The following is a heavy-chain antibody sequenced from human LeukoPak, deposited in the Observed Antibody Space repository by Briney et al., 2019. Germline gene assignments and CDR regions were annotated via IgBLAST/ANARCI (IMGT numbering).Heavy chain of an antibody. CDR3: ARSGRVFGVVIIHKLDY. V-gene: IGHV4-34*01. J-gene: IGHJ4*02. CDR2: INHSGST. Sequence: SETLSLTCAVYGGSFSGYYWSWIRQPPGKGLEWIGEINHSGSTNYNPSLKSRVTISVDTSKNQFSLKLSCVTAADTAVYYCARSGRVFGVVIIHKLDYWGQGTLVTVSS. CDR1: GGSFSGYY. D-gene: IGHD3-3*01.